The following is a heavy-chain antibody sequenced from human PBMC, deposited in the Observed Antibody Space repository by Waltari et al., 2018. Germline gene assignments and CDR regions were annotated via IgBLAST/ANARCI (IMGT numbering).Heavy chain of an antibody. CDR1: GFTFSGFV. CDR3: AKYGGSSGMAFDS. CDR2: INKDGSVR. D-gene: IGHD2-15*01. Sequence: EVQLVESGGGWVQPGGSLRLSGAASGFTFSGFVITWLRRIPGTGLEWVANINKDGSVRRFVESVKGRFTISRDNAKNSVFLEMNSLRTEDTAVYYCAKYGGSSGMAFDSWGQGALVSVSS. J-gene: IGHJ4*02. V-gene: IGHV3-7*02.